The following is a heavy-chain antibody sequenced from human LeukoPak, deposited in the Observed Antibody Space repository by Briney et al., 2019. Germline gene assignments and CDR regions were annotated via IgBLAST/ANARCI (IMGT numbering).Heavy chain of an antibody. Sequence: TLSLTCTVSGGSISSGGYSWSWIRQPPGKGLEWIGYIYHSGSTYYNPSLKSRVTISVDRSKNQFSLELSSVTAADTAVYYCAKDSGTYPRYFDYWGQGTLVTVSS. CDR1: GGSISSGGYS. J-gene: IGHJ4*02. D-gene: IGHD1-26*01. CDR2: IYHSGST. CDR3: AKDSGTYPRYFDY. V-gene: IGHV4-30-2*01.